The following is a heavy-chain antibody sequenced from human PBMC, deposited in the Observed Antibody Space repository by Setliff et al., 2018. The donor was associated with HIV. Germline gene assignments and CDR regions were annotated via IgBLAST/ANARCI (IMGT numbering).Heavy chain of an antibody. CDR2: INHSGST. Sequence: SETLSLTCAVFGGSFTDIGGFFTVSYWIWIRQPPGKGLGWIGEINHSGSTHYNPSLKSRFTISVDTSKNQFSLKGNSVTAAATAVYYCATLKMATIDRDFDYWGQGTLVTVSS. V-gene: IGHV4-34*01. J-gene: IGHJ4*02. D-gene: IGHD5-12*01. CDR3: ATLKMATIDRDFDY. CDR1: GGSFTDIGGFFTVSY.